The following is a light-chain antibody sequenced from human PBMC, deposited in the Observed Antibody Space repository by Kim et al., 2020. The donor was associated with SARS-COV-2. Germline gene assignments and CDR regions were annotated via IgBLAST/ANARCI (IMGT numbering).Light chain of an antibody. CDR3: QTWVTGFRL. CDR1: SGNTKYN. J-gene: IGLJ3*02. Sequence: ASVNLTGTLTSGNTKYNSAWHLHQPGKGPRFLMKVNTDGSFIKGDGLPDRFSGSSSGAERYLTISSLQSEDEADYYCQTWVTGFRLFGGGTQLTVL. V-gene: IGLV4-69*01. CDR2: VNTDGSF.